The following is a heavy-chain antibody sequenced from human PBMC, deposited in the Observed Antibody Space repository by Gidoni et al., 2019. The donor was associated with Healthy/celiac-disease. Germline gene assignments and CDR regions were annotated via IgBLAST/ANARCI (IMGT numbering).Heavy chain of an antibody. CDR1: GYTFTSYA. J-gene: IGHJ5*02. D-gene: IGHD3-10*01. CDR3: ARASMVRGVLNWFDP. Sequence: QVQLVQSGAEVKKPGASVKVSCKASGYTFTSYAMHWVRQAPGQRLEWMGWINAGNGNTKYSQKFQGRVTITMDTSASTAYMELSSLRSEDTAVYYCARASMVRGVLNWFDPWGQGTLVTVSS. V-gene: IGHV1-3*01. CDR2: INAGNGNT.